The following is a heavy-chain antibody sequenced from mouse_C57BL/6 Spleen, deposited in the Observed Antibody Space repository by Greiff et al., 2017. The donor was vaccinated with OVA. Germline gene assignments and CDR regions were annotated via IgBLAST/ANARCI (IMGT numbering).Heavy chain of an antibody. CDR3: ARTDYYGSSYGPYFDY. CDR1: GYTFTDHT. V-gene: IGHV1-78*01. J-gene: IGHJ2*01. CDR2: IYPRDGST. Sequence: VQLQQSDAELVKPGASVKISCKVSGYTFTDHTIHWMKQRPEQGLEWIGYIYPRDGSTKYNEKFKGKATLTADKSSSTAYMQLNSLTSEDSAVYFCARTDYYGSSYGPYFDYWGQGTTLTVSS. D-gene: IGHD1-1*01.